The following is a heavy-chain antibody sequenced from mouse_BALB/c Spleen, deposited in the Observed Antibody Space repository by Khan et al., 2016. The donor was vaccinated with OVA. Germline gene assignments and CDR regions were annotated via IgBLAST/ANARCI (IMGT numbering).Heavy chain of an antibody. CDR3: AREGLRGVAMDY. V-gene: IGHV1S56*01. Sequence: QVQLQQSGPELVKPGALVKISCKASGYTFTAYDINWVKQRPGQGLEWIGWIYPGDGDTRYNENFKGKATLTADTSSNTAYMQLSSLTSEDSAVYFGAREGLRGVAMDYWGQGTSVSVSS. D-gene: IGHD2-4*01. J-gene: IGHJ4*01. CDR2: IYPGDGDT. CDR1: GYTFTAYD.